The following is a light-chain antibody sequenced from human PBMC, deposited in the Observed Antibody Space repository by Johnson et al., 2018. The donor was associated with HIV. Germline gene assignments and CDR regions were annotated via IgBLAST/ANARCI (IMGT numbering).Light chain of an antibody. Sequence: QSALTQPPSVSGAPGQRVTISCTGSSSNIGAGYDVHWYQQLPGTAPKLLIYGNNNRPSGVPDRFSGHKSGTSASLAISGLQSEDEADYYCEAWDDSLNGPYVFGTGTKVTVL. J-gene: IGLJ1*01. CDR3: EAWDDSLNGPYV. CDR2: GNN. CDR1: SSNIGAGYD. V-gene: IGLV1-50*01.